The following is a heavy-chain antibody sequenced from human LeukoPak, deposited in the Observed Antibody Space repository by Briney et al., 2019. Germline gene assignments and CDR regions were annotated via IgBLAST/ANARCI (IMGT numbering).Heavy chain of an antibody. Sequence: SQTLSLTCTVSGASIRSGDYYWSWIRQPPGKGLEWIGYIYDSGSTYYNPSLKSRITISVDTSENRFSLKLSSVTATDTAVYYCARDCSGGSCYGAFDIWAKGQWSPSLQ. J-gene: IGHJ3*02. CDR3: ARDCSGGSCYGAFDI. D-gene: IGHD2-15*01. CDR2: IYDSGST. CDR1: GASIRSGDYY. V-gene: IGHV4-30-4*01.